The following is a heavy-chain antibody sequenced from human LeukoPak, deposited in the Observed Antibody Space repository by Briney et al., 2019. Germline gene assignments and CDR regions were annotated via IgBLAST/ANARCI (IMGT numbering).Heavy chain of an antibody. D-gene: IGHD5-18*01. CDR2: IIPIFGTA. V-gene: IGHV1-69*13. J-gene: IGHJ3*01. CDR1: GGTFSSYA. CDR3: ARVEDVDTAMVPV. Sequence: PLASVKVSCKASGGTFSSYAISWVRQAPGQGLEWMGGIIPIFGTANYAQKFQGRVTITADESTSTAYMELSSLRSEDTAVYYCARVEDVDTAMVPVWGQGTMVTVSS.